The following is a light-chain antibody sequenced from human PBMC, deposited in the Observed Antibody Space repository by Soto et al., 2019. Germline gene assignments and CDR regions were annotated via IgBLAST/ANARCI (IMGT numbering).Light chain of an antibody. V-gene: IGKV1-39*01. CDR1: QSISSY. Sequence: DIQITQSPSSLSPSVGDRVTITCRASQSISSYLNWYQQKPGKAPKLLIYAASSLQSGVPSRFSGSGSGTDFTLTISSLQPQDSATYYCQQCYSTLWTFGQGTEV. J-gene: IGKJ1*01. CDR3: QQCYSTLWT. CDR2: AAS.